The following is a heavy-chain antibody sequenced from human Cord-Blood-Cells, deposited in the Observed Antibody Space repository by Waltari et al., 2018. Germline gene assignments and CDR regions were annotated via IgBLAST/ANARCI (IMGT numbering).Heavy chain of an antibody. CDR2: HIPILGIA. CDR1: GGTFSSYA. J-gene: IGHJ4*02. D-gene: IGHD3-3*01. CDR3: ARGIFVVVTPPYYFDY. Sequence: QVQLVQSGAEVKKPGSSVKVSCKASGGTFSSYAISWVRQPPGQGLEWMGKHIPILGIANYVQKFHGRVTITAYKSTSTAYMELSSLRSEDTAVYYCARGIFVVVTPPYYFDYWGQGTLVTVSS. V-gene: IGHV1-69*09.